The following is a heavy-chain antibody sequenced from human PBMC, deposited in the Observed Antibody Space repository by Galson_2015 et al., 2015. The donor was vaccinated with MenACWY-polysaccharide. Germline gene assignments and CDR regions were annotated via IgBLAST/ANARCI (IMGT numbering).Heavy chain of an antibody. Sequence: SLRLSCAASGFTFTKYAMNWVRQAPGKGLEWVSNISTGGGTTYFVDSVKGRFTISRDNSKNTLHLQMNSLRAEDTAVYYCAKRGDSSLSNFDYWGQGILVPVSS. D-gene: IGHD6-6*01. CDR3: AKRGDSSLSNFDY. CDR1: GFTFTKYA. J-gene: IGHJ4*02. V-gene: IGHV3-23*01. CDR2: ISTGGGTT.